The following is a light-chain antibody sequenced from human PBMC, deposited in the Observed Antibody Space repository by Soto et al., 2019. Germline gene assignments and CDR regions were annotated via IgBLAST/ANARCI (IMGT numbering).Light chain of an antibody. Sequence: DIQMTQSPSSLSASVGDRVTITCRASQSINRYLNWYQQKPGKAPKLLIYAASSFQRGVPSRFSGSGSGTDFTLTITSLQPEDFATYFCQQSYSIPYTFGQGTKLEIK. CDR1: QSINRY. V-gene: IGKV1-39*01. J-gene: IGKJ2*01. CDR2: AAS. CDR3: QQSYSIPYT.